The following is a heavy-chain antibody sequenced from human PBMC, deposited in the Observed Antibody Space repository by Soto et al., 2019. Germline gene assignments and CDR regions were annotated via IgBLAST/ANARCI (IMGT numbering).Heavy chain of an antibody. Sequence: EVQLVESGGGLVQPGGSLRLSCAASGFTFSSYTMNWVRQARGKGLEWVSSISSSSSYIYYADSVKGRFTISRDNAKNSLYMQMNSLRAEDTAVYYCARGYSSGDYWGQGTLVTVSS. CDR3: ARGYSSGDY. CDR1: GFTFSSYT. CDR2: ISSSSSYI. V-gene: IGHV3-21*01. D-gene: IGHD6-19*01. J-gene: IGHJ4*02.